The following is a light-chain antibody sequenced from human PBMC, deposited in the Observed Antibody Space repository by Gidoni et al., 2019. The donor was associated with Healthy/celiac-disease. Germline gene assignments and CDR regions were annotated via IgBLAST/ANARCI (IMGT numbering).Light chain of an antibody. Sequence: AIRMTQSPSSFSASTGDRVTITCRASQGISSYLAWYQQKPGKAPKLRIYAASTLQSGVPSRCSGSGSGTDFTLTISCLQSEDFATYYCQQYYSYPYTFGQGTKLEIK. CDR1: QGISSY. CDR2: AAS. CDR3: QQYYSYPYT. V-gene: IGKV1-8*01. J-gene: IGKJ2*01.